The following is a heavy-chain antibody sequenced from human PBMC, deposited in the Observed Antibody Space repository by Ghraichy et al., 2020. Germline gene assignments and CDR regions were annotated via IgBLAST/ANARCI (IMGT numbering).Heavy chain of an antibody. CDR1: GVAFSICG. CDR2: ISARGST. V-gene: IGHV3-23*01. Sequence: GVAFSICGVGWVRQAPGKGLHWVSAISARGSTYYADSVKGGFTISRAESKNTLYLQMDSLRTEDTAVYYCAKAAGGGASAHYFYYWGQGTLVTVSS. J-gene: IGHJ4*02. D-gene: IGHD2-15*01. CDR3: AKAAGGGASAHYFYY.